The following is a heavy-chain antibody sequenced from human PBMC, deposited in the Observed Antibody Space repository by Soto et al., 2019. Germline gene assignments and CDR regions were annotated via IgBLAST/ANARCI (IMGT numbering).Heavy chain of an antibody. CDR3: ARGSGILKQRGRAAPGPFDY. CDR2: IYSGGST. J-gene: IGHJ4*02. CDR1: GFTVSSNY. D-gene: IGHD2-15*01. V-gene: IGHV3-66*01. Sequence: GGSLRLSCAASGFTVSSNYMSWVRQAPGKGLEWVSVIYSGGSTYYADSVKGRFTISRDNSKNTLYLQMNSLRAEDTAVYYCARGSGILKQRGRAAPGPFDYWGQGTLVTVSS.